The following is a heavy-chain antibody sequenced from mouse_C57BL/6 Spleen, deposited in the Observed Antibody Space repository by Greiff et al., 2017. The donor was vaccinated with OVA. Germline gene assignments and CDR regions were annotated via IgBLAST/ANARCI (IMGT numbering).Heavy chain of an antibody. CDR2: IWSGGST. CDR1: GFSLTSYG. J-gene: IGHJ4*01. Sequence: VKLMESGPGLVQPSQSLSITCTVSGFSLTSYGVHWVRQSPGKGLEWLGVIWSGGSTDYNAAFISRLSISKDNSKSQVFFKMNSLQADDTAIYYCARNHGNYVRYAMDYWGQGTSVTVSS. D-gene: IGHD2-1*01. V-gene: IGHV2-2*01. CDR3: ARNHGNYVRYAMDY.